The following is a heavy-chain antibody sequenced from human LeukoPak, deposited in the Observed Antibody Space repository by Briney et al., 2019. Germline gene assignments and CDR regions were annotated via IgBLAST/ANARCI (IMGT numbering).Heavy chain of an antibody. D-gene: IGHD2-2*01. CDR1: GGSISSSSYY. CDR3: ARHSVVPAALSSFDY. J-gene: IGHJ4*02. CDR2: IYYSGST. V-gene: IGHV4-39*01. Sequence: SETLSLTCTVSGGSISSSSYYWGWIRQPPGKGLEWIGSIYYSGSTYYNPSLESRVTISVDTSKNQFSLKLSSVTAADTAVYYCARHSVVPAALSSFDYWGQGTLVTVSS.